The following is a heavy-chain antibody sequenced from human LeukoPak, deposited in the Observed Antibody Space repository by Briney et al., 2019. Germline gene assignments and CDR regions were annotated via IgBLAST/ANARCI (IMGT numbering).Heavy chain of an antibody. CDR3: TRHGGRDYYDSSEDAFDI. V-gene: IGHV3-73*01. CDR2: IRSKTHTYAT. D-gene: IGHD3-22*01. Sequence: GGSLRLSCAASGFTFSSYSMNWVRQASGKGLEWVGRIRSKTHTYATAYAASVKGRFTTSRDDSKNTAYLQMNSLKTEDTAVYYCTRHGGRDYYDSSEDAFDIWGQGTMVTVSS. J-gene: IGHJ3*02. CDR1: GFTFSSYS.